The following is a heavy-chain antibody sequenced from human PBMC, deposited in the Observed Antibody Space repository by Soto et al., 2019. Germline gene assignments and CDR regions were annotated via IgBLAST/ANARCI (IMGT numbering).Heavy chain of an antibody. CDR1: GGTFSSYA. V-gene: IGHV1-69*01. D-gene: IGHD3-3*01. CDR2: IIPIFGTA. CDR3: ASGRFLEWLPYYDYGMDV. Sequence: QVQLVQSGAEVKKPGSSVKVSCKASGGTFSSYAISWVRQAPGQGLEWMGGIIPIFGTANYAQKFQGRVTITADESTSTAYMELSSLRSEDTAVYYCASGRFLEWLPYYDYGMDVWGQGTTVTVSS. J-gene: IGHJ6*02.